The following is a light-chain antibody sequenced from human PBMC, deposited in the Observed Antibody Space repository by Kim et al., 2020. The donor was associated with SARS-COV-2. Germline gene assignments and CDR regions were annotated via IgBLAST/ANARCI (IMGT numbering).Light chain of an antibody. J-gene: IGLJ3*02. CDR1: SSNIGAGYN. V-gene: IGLV1-40*01. Sequence: PGQRVTTSCTGSSSNIGAGYNVHWYQQLPGTAPKLLIYGNSNRPSGVPDRFSGSKSGTSASLAITGLQAEDEADYYCQSYGSGLWVFGGGTQLTVL. CDR2: GNS. CDR3: QSYGSGLWV.